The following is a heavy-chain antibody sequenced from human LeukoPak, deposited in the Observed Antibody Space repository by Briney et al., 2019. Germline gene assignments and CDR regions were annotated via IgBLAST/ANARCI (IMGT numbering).Heavy chain of an antibody. V-gene: IGHV1-8*03. CDR1: GYIFTNYH. D-gene: IGHD2-21*02. CDR3: ARTSSCTAYDYDY. CDR2: MNPNNGDS. J-gene: IGHJ4*02. Sequence: ASVKVSCKASGYIFTNYHINWVRQATGQGLEWMGWMNPNNGDSCYAQRFQGRVTITRDTSITTSYMELRSLTSDYTAVYGGARTSSCTAYDYDYWGQGTLVTVSS.